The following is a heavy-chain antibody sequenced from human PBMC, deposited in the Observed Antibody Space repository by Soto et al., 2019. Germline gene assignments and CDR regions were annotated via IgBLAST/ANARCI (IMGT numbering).Heavy chain of an antibody. Sequence: EVQLVESGGGLVQPGGSLRLSCSASGFTFSSYAMHWVRQAPGKGLEYVSAISSHGGSTYYADSVKGRFTISRDNSKNTLYLQMSSLRAEDTAVYYCVKDDYYYDSSGYYRFDAFDIWGQGTMVTVSS. D-gene: IGHD3-22*01. CDR3: VKDDYYYDSSGYYRFDAFDI. J-gene: IGHJ3*02. CDR1: GFTFSSYA. V-gene: IGHV3-64D*08. CDR2: ISSHGGST.